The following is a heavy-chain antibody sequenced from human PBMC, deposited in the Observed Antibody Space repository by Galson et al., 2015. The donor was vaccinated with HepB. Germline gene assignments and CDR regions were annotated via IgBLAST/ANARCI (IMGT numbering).Heavy chain of an antibody. V-gene: IGHV1-69*13. CDR1: GGTFSSYA. Sequence: SVKVSCKASGGTFSSYAISWVRQAPGQGLEWMGGIIPIFGTANYAQKFQGRVTITADESTSTAYMELSSLRSEDTAVYYCAREAPEPLYGRDGAFDIWGQGTMVTVSS. D-gene: IGHD2-2*02. CDR2: IIPIFGTA. J-gene: IGHJ3*02. CDR3: AREAPEPLYGRDGAFDI.